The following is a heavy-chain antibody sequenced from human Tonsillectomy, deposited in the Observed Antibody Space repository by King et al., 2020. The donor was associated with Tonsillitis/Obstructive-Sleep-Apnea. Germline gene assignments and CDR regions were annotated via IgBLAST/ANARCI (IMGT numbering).Heavy chain of an antibody. D-gene: IGHD6-13*01. CDR2: ISWNSGSI. CDR1: GFTFYDYA. J-gene: IGHJ3*02. CDR3: AKDMRYSSSELDAFDI. Sequence: VQLVESGGGLVQPGRSLRLSCAASGFTFYDYAMHWVRQAPGKGLEWVSGISWNSGSIAYADSVKGRFTVSRDNAKSSLYLQMNSLRAEDTAFYYCAKDMRYSSSELDAFDIWGQGTMVTVSS. V-gene: IGHV3-9*01.